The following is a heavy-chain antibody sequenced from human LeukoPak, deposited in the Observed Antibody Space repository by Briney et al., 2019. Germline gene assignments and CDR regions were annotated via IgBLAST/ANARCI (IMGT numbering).Heavy chain of an antibody. D-gene: IGHD6-13*01. CDR3: ARLLGSSWYYFDY. CDR1: GGSISSYY. V-gene: IGHV4-59*08. J-gene: IGHJ4*02. CDR2: IYYSGST. Sequence: SETLSLTCTASGGSISSYYWSWIRQPPGKGLEWIGYIYYSGSTNYNPSLKSRVTISVDTSKNQFSLKLSSVTAADTAVYYCARLLGSSWYYFDYWGQGTLVTVSS.